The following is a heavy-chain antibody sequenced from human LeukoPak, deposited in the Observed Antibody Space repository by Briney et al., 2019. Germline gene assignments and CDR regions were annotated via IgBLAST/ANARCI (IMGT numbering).Heavy chain of an antibody. CDR1: GFTVSSSY. J-gene: IGHJ3*01. Sequence: GGSLRLSCAASGFTVSSSYMTWVRQAPGKGLEWVSVIRSGGSTVYADSVKGRFTISRDNSKNTLYLQLNSLRAEDTAVYYCAREGSGRTAYNDGLDVWGQGTMVTVSS. D-gene: IGHD3-10*01. V-gene: IGHV3-53*01. CDR3: AREGSGRTAYNDGLDV. CDR2: IRSGGST.